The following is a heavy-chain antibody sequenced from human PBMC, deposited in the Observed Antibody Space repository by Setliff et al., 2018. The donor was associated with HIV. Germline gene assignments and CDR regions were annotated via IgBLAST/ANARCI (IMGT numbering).Heavy chain of an antibody. Sequence: GGSLRLSCEASGFNVEKSGMHWIRQAPGKGLEWVAVMYYDGVTTYYADSVKGRFTISRDSSKNMIFLQMNSLRVGDTAVYYCARGRVLEWLLNHWGQGTRVTVSS. CDR1: GFNVEKSG. CDR2: MYYDGVTT. D-gene: IGHD3-3*01. CDR3: ARGRVLEWLLNH. V-gene: IGHV3-30*12. J-gene: IGHJ4*02.